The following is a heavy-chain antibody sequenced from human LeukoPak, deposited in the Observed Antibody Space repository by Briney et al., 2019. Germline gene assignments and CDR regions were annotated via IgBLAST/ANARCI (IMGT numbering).Heavy chain of an antibody. J-gene: IGHJ4*02. V-gene: IGHV3-38-3*01. CDR1: GFTVSSNE. CDR2: ISGGST. D-gene: IGHD3-22*01. Sequence: GGSLRLSCAASGFTVSSNEMSWVRQAPGKGLEWVSSISGGSTYYADSVKGRFTISRDNSKNTLYLQMNSLRAEDTAVYYCAKDLKIVVVILTFDYWGQGTLVTVSS. CDR3: AKDLKIVVVILTFDY.